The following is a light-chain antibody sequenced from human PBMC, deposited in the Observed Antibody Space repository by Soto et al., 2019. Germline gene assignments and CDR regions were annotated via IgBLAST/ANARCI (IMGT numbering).Light chain of an antibody. CDR2: KDT. Sequence: SSELTQPPSVSVSPGQTASITCSGNKLGEKYACWYQQKPGQSPVLVIYKDTKRPSGIPERFSGSNSGNTATLTISGTQALDEADYYCQAWDSSTVVFGGGTKVTVL. J-gene: IGLJ2*01. CDR1: KLGEKY. V-gene: IGLV3-1*01. CDR3: QAWDSSTVV.